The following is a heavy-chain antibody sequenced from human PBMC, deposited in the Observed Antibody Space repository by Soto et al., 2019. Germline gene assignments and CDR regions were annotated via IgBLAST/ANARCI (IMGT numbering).Heavy chain of an antibody. D-gene: IGHD1-26*01. Sequence: SQTLSLTCAICGDSVSNNGATWNWIRQSPSRGLEWLGRAYYRSRWQYDYATSVRGRITINPDTSKNQFSLHLSSVTPEDTAVYYCARDPPDFNSGFDSWGQGSLVTVLL. V-gene: IGHV6-1*01. CDR3: ARDPPDFNSGFDS. CDR1: GDSVSNNGAT. CDR2: AYYRSRWQY. J-gene: IGHJ4*02.